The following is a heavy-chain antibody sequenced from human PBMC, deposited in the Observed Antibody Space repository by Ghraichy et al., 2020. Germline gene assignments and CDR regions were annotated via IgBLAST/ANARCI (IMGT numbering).Heavy chain of an antibody. D-gene: IGHD3-22*01. CDR2: IRSKFNGGTT. Sequence: GGSLRLSCTVSGFTFGDYPMSWFRQAPGKGLEWVGFIRSKFNGGTTEYDASVQGRFNISRDDSKSIAYLQMNSLKTEDTAVYYCASTQFYYDSRGYYVNYWGQGTLVTVSS. V-gene: IGHV3-49*03. CDR1: GFTFGDYP. CDR3: ASTQFYYDSRGYYVNY. J-gene: IGHJ4*02.